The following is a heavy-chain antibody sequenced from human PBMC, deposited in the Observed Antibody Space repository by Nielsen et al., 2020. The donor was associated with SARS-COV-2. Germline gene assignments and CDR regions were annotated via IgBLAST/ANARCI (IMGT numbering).Heavy chain of an antibody. J-gene: IGHJ4*02. CDR3: AKSDGGYSYGYPDY. CDR2: VSGSGGTT. Sequence: GGSLRLSCAASGFSFSAYAMTWVRQAPGKGLEWVSTVSGSGGTTYSADSVKGRFTISRDNSKSTLYLQMNSLSAEDTAIYYCAKSDGGYSYGYPDYWGQGTLVTVSS. CDR1: GFSFSAYA. V-gene: IGHV3-23*01. D-gene: IGHD5-18*01.